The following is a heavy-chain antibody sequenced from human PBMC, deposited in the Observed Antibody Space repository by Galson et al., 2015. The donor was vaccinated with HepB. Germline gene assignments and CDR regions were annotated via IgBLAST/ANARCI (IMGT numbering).Heavy chain of an antibody. J-gene: IGHJ3*02. D-gene: IGHD2-15*01. CDR3: AREGGSCSGGSCYRGAFDI. V-gene: IGHV3-7*01. Sequence: SLRLSCAASGFTFSSYWMTWVRQAPGKGLEWVANIKQDGGDKYYVDSVKGRFTISKDNAKNSLYLQMNSLRAEDTAVYYCAREGGSCSGGSCYRGAFDIWGQGTMVTVSS. CDR2: IKQDGGDK. CDR1: GFTFSSYW.